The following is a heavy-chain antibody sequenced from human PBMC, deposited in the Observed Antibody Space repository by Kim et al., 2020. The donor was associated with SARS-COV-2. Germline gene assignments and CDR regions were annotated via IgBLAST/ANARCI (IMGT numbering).Heavy chain of an antibody. CDR1: GGSFSGYY. V-gene: IGHV4-34*01. J-gene: IGHJ4*02. CDR3: ARGARRLVRGGFDY. CDR2: INHSGST. D-gene: IGHD6-19*01. Sequence: SETLSLTCAVYGGSFSGYYWSWIRQPPGKGLEWIGEINHSGSTNYNPSLKSRVTISVDTSKNQFSLKLSSVTAADTAVYYCARGARRLVRGGFDYWGQGTLVTVSS.